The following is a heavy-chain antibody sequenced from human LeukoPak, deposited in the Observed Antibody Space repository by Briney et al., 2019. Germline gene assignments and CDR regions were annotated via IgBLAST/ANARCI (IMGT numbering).Heavy chain of an antibody. CDR2: LHYGGST. CDR1: GGAITGYY. Sequence: PSETLSLTCTVSGGAITGYYWGWIRQPPGKGLDWIGHLHYGGSTNYNPSLKSRVTISVSTSKNHFSLKLSSVTAADTAVYHCARGYSTSWTYYFDYWGQGALVTVSS. J-gene: IGHJ4*02. D-gene: IGHD6-13*01. CDR3: ARGYSTSWTYYFDY. V-gene: IGHV4-59*01.